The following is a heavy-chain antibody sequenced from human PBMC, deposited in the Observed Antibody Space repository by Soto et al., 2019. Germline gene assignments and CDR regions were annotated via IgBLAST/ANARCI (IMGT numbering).Heavy chain of an antibody. CDR2: IKSISDGETT. J-gene: IGHJ4*02. CDR1: GFTFSHAW. Sequence: SLRLSCVASGFTFSHAWMDWVRQAPGKGLEWVGRIKSISDGETTNYAASVAGRFTISRDDSKNTLFLHVNSLKTEDTGVYYCTRGIAVSGTYYFDYWGQGTLVTVPS. D-gene: IGHD6-19*01. CDR3: TRGIAVSGTYYFDY. V-gene: IGHV3-15*07.